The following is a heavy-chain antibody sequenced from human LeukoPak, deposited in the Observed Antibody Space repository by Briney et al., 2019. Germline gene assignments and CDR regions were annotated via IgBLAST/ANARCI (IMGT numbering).Heavy chain of an antibody. CDR3: ALREISFYY. Sequence: GGSLRLSCSAFGSTFSTNAINWVRQAPGKGLEYVSAISNNGGSTYYADSVKGRFTISRDNSKNTLYLQMSSLRAEDTAVYYFALREISFYYWGQGTLVTVSS. V-gene: IGHV3-64D*09. CDR2: ISNNGGST. D-gene: IGHD3-16*02. CDR1: GSTFSTNA. J-gene: IGHJ4*02.